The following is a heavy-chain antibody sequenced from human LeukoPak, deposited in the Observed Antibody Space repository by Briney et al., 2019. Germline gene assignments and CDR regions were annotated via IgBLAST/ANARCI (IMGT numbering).Heavy chain of an antibody. CDR3: ARKYYHVFDY. Sequence: GGSLRLSCAGSAFTFSSYSMNWVRQAPGKGLEWVSSISSSGSYIYYADSVKGRFTISRDNSKNTLYLQMNSLRAEDTAIYYCARKYYHVFDYWGQGTLVTVSS. V-gene: IGHV3-21*04. CDR2: ISSSGSYI. CDR1: AFTFSSYS. D-gene: IGHD1-26*01. J-gene: IGHJ4*02.